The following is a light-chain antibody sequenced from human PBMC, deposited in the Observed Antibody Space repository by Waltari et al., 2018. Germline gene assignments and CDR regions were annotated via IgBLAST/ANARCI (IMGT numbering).Light chain of an antibody. Sequence: EIVLTQSPATLSLSPGERATLFCRASQSVSSSLAWYQQKPGQAPSLLIYDASSRATGIPARFSGSGAGTDFTLTISSLEPEDFAVYFCQQRTNWPPWLTFGGGTKVEIK. CDR1: QSVSSS. V-gene: IGKV3-11*01. CDR2: DAS. CDR3: QQRTNWPPWLT. J-gene: IGKJ4*01.